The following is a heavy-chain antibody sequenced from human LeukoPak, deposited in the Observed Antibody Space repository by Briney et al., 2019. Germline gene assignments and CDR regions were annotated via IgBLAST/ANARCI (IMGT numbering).Heavy chain of an antibody. Sequence: GGSLRLSCAASGFTFSSYWMSWVRQAPGKGLEWVSGISWNSGSIGYADSVRGRFTISRDNAKNSLYLQMNSLRAEDTALYYCAKVSEGGWYDYWGQGTLVTVSS. D-gene: IGHD6-19*01. J-gene: IGHJ4*02. V-gene: IGHV3-9*01. CDR2: ISWNSGSI. CDR3: AKVSEGGWYDY. CDR1: GFTFSSYW.